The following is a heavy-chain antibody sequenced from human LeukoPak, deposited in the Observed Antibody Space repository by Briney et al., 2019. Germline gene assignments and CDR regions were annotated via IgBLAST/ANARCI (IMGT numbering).Heavy chain of an antibody. V-gene: IGHV3-30*04. CDR2: ISYDGSNK. D-gene: IGHD3-3*01. J-gene: IGHJ6*03. CDR3: ARGNKRHVLRFLEWFPYYMDV. Sequence: GGSLRLSCAASGFTFSSYAMHWVRQAPGKGLEWVAVISYDGSNKYYADSVKGRFTISRDNSKNTLYLQMNSLRPEDTAVYYCARGNKRHVLRFLEWFPYYMDVWGKGTTVTVSS. CDR1: GFTFSSYA.